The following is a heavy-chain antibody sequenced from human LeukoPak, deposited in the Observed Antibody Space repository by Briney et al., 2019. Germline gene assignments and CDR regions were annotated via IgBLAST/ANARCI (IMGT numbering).Heavy chain of an antibody. D-gene: IGHD3-9*01. CDR2: IYTSGST. V-gene: IGHV4-61*02. J-gene: IGHJ4*02. CDR3: AREAAYRGSDIHGY. CDR1: GGSISSGSYY. Sequence: SQTLSLTCTVSGGSISSGSYYWSWIRQPAGKGLEWIGRIYTSGSTNYNPSLKSRVTISVDTSKNQFSLKLSSVTAADTAVYYCAREAAYRGSDIHGYWGQGTLVTVSS.